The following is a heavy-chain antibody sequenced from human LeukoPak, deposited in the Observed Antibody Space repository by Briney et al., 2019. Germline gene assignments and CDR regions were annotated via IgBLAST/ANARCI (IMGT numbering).Heavy chain of an antibody. CDR2: ISSSSSYI. V-gene: IGHV3-21*01. Sequence: PGGSLRLSCAASGFTFSSYSMNWVRQAPGKGLEWVSSISSSSSYIYYADSVKGRFSISRDNAKNSLYLQMNSLRAEDTAVYYCARLLDWRFDYWGQGTLVTVSS. D-gene: IGHD3-9*01. CDR3: ARLLDWRFDY. J-gene: IGHJ4*02. CDR1: GFTFSSYS.